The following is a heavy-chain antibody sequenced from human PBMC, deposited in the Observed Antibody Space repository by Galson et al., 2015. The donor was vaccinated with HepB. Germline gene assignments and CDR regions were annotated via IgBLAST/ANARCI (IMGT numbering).Heavy chain of an antibody. Sequence: LSLTCTVSGGSISSYYWSWIRQPPGKGLEWSGYIYYSGSTNYNPSLKSRVTISVATSKNQFSLKLISVTAADTAVYYCARGRGGYVWGSYRMGGMDVWGQGTTVTVSS. CDR2: IYYSGST. CDR1: GGSISSYY. CDR3: ARGRGGYVWGSYRMGGMDV. V-gene: IGHV4-59*01. J-gene: IGHJ6*02. D-gene: IGHD3-16*02.